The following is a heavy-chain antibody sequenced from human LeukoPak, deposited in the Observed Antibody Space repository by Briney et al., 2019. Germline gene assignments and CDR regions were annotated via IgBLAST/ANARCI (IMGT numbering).Heavy chain of an antibody. CDR2: IYYSGST. V-gene: IGHV4-59*01. D-gene: IGHD6-13*01. J-gene: IGHJ3*02. Sequence: SETLSLTCTVSGGSISSYYWSWIRQPPGKGLGWIGYIYYSGSTNYNPSLKSRVTISVDTSKNQFSLKLSSVTAADTAVYYCARGGLRIAAAGQRNYDAFDIWGQGTMVTVSS. CDR3: ARGGLRIAAAGQRNYDAFDI. CDR1: GGSISSYY.